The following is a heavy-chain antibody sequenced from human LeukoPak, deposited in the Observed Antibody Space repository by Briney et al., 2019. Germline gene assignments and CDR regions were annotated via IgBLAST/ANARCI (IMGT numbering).Heavy chain of an antibody. J-gene: IGHJ5*02. D-gene: IGHD3-10*01. V-gene: IGHV4-59*08. CDR1: GGSINNYY. CDR2: ISYSGST. CDR3: ARHGGSGLDWFDP. Sequence: SETLSLTCTVSGGSINNYYRNWIRQPPGKGLEWIGYISYSGSTNYNPSLKSRVTISVDTSKNQFSLKLSSVTAADTAVYYCARHGGSGLDWFDPWGQGTLVTVSS.